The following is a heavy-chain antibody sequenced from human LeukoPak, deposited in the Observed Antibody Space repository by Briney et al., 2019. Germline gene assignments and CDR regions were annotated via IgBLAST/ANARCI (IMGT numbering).Heavy chain of an antibody. CDR2: ISSGSSYT. CDR1: AFTFIDYY. J-gene: IGHJ4*02. Sequence: GGSPRLSCAASAFTFIDYYMSWIRQAPGKGLEWVSYISSGSSYTNHADSVKGRFTISRDNAKDSLYLQMNSLRAEDTAVYYCARVQSSSSPDYWGQGTLVTVSS. V-gene: IGHV3-11*06. D-gene: IGHD6-6*01. CDR3: ARVQSSSSPDY.